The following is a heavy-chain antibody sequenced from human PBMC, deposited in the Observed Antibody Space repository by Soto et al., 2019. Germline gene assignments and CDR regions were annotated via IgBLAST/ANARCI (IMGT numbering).Heavy chain of an antibody. CDR2: ITDNGGST. Sequence: EVQLVESGGGLVQPGGSLRLSCAASGFTFRNNVMNWVRQATGRGLEWVSAITDNGGSTYYADSVKGRCTTSRDNSKNTLYLQMNSLRAEVTAVYYCAKEVYGAARGGMDVWGQGTTVTVSS. D-gene: IGHD3-10*01. J-gene: IGHJ6*02. CDR1: GFTFRNNV. CDR3: AKEVYGAARGGMDV. V-gene: IGHV3-23*04.